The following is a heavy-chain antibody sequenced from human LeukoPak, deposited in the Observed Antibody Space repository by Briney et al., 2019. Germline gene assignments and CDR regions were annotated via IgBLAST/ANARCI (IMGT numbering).Heavy chain of an antibody. D-gene: IGHD2-2*01. V-gene: IGHV4-4*07. Sequence: SETLSLTCTVSGGSISSYYWSWIRQPAGKGLEWIGRIYTSGSTNYNPSLKSRVTTSVDTSKNQFSLKLSSVTAADTAVYYCARDIVVVPAARYNWFDPWGQGTLVTVSS. CDR2: IYTSGST. J-gene: IGHJ5*02. CDR1: GGSISSYY. CDR3: ARDIVVVPAARYNWFDP.